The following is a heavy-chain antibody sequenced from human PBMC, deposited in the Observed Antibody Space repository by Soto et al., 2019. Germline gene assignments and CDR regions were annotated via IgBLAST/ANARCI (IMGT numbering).Heavy chain of an antibody. CDR1: GFTFSNYW. D-gene: IGHD1-1*01. CDR3: ATSPSVPGND. CDR2: INNDGTGI. V-gene: IGHV3-74*01. J-gene: IGHJ4*02. Sequence: EVQLVESGGGLVQSGGSLRLSCAASGFTFSNYWMIWVRQAPGKGLVWVSRINNDGTGIRYADSVKGRFTISRDNGKNTLYLQMNSLRVEDTAVYYCATSPSVPGNDWGQGTLVTVS.